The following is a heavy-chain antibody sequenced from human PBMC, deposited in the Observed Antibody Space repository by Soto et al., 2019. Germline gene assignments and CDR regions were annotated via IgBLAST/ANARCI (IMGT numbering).Heavy chain of an antibody. CDR1: GFTFSDYY. D-gene: IGHD2-2*01. CDR3: ASSLVLGYCSSTSCYADY. CDR2: ISSSGCTI. V-gene: IGHV3-11*01. Sequence: GGSLRLSCAASGFTFSDYYMSWIRQAPGKGLEWVSYISSSGCTIYYADSVKGRFTISRDNAKNSLYLQMNSLRAEDTAVYYCASSLVLGYCSSTSCYADYWGQGTLVTVSS. J-gene: IGHJ4*02.